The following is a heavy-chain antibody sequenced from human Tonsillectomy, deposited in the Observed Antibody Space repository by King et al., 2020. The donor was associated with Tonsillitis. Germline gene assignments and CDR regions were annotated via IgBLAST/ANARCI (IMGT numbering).Heavy chain of an antibody. CDR3: ARSSPAVYDAFDI. CDR2: INHSGST. D-gene: IGHD2-15*01. CDR1: DGFVTGYY. V-gene: IGHV4-34*01. J-gene: IGHJ3*02. Sequence: VQLQQWGAGLLKPSETLALPCGVYDGFVTGYYWAWIRQSPGKGLEWIGEINHSGSTGYNPSLKSRVSISVDTSNNQFSLNLNSVTAADTAVYYCARSSPAVYDAFDIWGQGTLVTVSS.